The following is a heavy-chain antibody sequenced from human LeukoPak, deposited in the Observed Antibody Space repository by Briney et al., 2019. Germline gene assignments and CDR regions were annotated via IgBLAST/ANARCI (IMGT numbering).Heavy chain of an antibody. J-gene: IGHJ5*02. CDR2: INPNSGGT. CDR1: GYTFTSYY. Sequence: GASVKVSCKASGYTFTSYYMHWVRQAPGQGLEWMGRINPNSGGTNYAQKFQGRVTMTRDTSISTAYMELSRLRSDDTAVYYCARDRDYGDSSFDPWGQGTLVTVSS. CDR3: ARDRDYGDSSFDP. D-gene: IGHD4-17*01. V-gene: IGHV1-2*06.